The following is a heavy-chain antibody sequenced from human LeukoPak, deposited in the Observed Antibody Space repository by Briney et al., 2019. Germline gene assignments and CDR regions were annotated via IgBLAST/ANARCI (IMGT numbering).Heavy chain of an antibody. CDR3: AKEPYSGSYFDYFDY. D-gene: IGHD1-26*01. J-gene: IGHJ4*02. V-gene: IGHV3-23*01. CDR1: EFTFTTPG. CDR2: VVGSGDTT. Sequence: GGSLRLSCAASEFTFTTPGMSWARQAPGKGLEWVSAVVGSGDTTYYADSVKGRFTISRDNSKNSLHLQMNSLRTEDTAFYYCAKEPYSGSYFDYFDYWGQGALVTVSS.